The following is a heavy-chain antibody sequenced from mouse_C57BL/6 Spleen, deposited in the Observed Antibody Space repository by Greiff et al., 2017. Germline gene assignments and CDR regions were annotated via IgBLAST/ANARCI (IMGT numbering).Heavy chain of an antibody. CDR1: GFTFSDYG. Sequence: EVKLQESGGGLVKPGGSLKLSCAASGFTFSDYGMHWVRQAPERGLEWVAYISSGSSTLYYADTVKGRFTISRDNAKNTLFLQMTSLRSEDTAMYYCARGGTWFAYWGQGTLVTVSA. J-gene: IGHJ3*01. D-gene: IGHD3-3*01. V-gene: IGHV5-17*01. CDR2: ISSGSSTL. CDR3: ARGGTWFAY.